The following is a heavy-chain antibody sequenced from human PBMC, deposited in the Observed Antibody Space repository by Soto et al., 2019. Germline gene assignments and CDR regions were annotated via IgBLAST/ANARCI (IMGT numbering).Heavy chain of an antibody. CDR1: GFTFNTYS. D-gene: IGHD4-4*01. CDR2: ITSSSSIT. Sequence: EVQLVESGGGLVQSGGSLRLSCAASGFTFNTYSMNWVRQAPGKGLQWVSYITSSSSITYYADSVKGRFTISRDNAKNSLYLEMKSLRDEDTAVYYCATLGGIGATTSKYARDVWSQGTTVTVSS. CDR3: ATLGGIGATTSKYARDV. J-gene: IGHJ6*02. V-gene: IGHV3-48*02.